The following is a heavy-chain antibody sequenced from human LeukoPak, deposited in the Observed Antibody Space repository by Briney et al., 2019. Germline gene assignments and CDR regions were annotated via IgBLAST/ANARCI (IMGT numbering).Heavy chain of an antibody. V-gene: IGHV3-7*01. J-gene: IGHJ4*02. Sequence: GGSLRLSCAASGFIFSNYWMSWVRQAPGKGLEWVANIKQDGSEKYYVDSVKGRFTISRDNAKNSLNLQMNSLRAEDTAVYYCARGRATTYYYDSSGYYWGQGTLVTVSS. CDR2: IKQDGSEK. D-gene: IGHD3-22*01. CDR1: GFIFSNYW. CDR3: ARGRATTYYYDSSGYY.